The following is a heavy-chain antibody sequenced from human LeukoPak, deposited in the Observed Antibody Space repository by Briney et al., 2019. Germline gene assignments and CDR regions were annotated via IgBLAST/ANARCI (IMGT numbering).Heavy chain of an antibody. CDR3: ARVGYSSGWYGWYDP. V-gene: IGHV3-21*01. Sequence: GGSLRLSCAASGFTFSSYSMNWVRQAPGKGLEWASSISSSSSYIYYADSVKGRFTISRDNAKSSLFLQMNSLRAEDTAVYYCARVGYSSGWYGWYDPWGQGTLVTVSS. CDR2: ISSSSSYI. CDR1: GFTFSSYS. J-gene: IGHJ5*02. D-gene: IGHD6-19*01.